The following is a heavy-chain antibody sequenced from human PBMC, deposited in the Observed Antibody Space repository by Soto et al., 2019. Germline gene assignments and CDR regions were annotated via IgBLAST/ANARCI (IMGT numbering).Heavy chain of an antibody. D-gene: IGHD2-15*01. V-gene: IGHV3-33*01. CDR1: GFTFSSYG. J-gene: IGHJ4*02. CDR2: IWYDGSNK. CDR3: ARDLFGAADY. Sequence: QVQLVESGGGVVQPGRSLRLSCAASGFTFSSYGMHWVRQAPGKGLEWVAVIWYDGSNKHYADSVKGRFTISRDNSKNTLYVQMNSLRAEDTAVYYCARDLFGAADYWGQGTLVTVSS.